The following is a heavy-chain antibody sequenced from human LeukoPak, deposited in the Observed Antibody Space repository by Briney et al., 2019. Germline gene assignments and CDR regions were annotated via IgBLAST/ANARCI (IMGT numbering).Heavy chain of an antibody. D-gene: IGHD2-2*01. V-gene: IGHV1-18*01. CDR1: GYTFTSYG. J-gene: IGHJ5*02. CDR3: ARDRHCSSTSCYHQWFDP. CDR2: ISAYNGNT. Sequence: ASVKVSCKASGYTFTSYGISWVRQAPGQGLEWMGWISAYNGNTNYAQKLQGRVTMTTDTSTSTAYMELRSLRSDDTAVYYCARDRHCSSTSCYHQWFDPWGQGTLVTVSS.